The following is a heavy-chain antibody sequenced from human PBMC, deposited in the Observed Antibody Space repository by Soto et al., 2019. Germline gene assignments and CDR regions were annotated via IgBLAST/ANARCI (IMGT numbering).Heavy chain of an antibody. J-gene: IGHJ4*02. CDR2: ISYDDGDNK. CDR1: GFTFSSFT. D-gene: IGHD4-4*01. V-gene: IGHV3-30-3*01. Sequence: QVQLVESGGGVVPPGRSLRLSCAASGFTFSSFTMHWVRQAPGKGLEWVAVISYDDGDNKYYEDSVKGRFTISRDNSKNTMYLQMNSLRPEDTAVYYCARTTVVSGTPDFDYWGQGTLGTVSS. CDR3: ARTTVVSGTPDFDY.